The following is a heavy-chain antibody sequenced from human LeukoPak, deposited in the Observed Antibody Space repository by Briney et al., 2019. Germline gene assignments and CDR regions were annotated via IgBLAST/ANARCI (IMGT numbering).Heavy chain of an antibody. CDR1: GYTFSSHG. J-gene: IGHJ4*02. D-gene: IGHD3-16*01. V-gene: IGHV3-23*01. Sequence: GGSLRLSCAASGYTFSSHGLTWVRQAPGKGLEWISTINGAGDNTFYAETVKGRFTISRDNSKNTLYLQMHNLRAEDTAIYYCAKVSVCYGCYLDYWGQGTLVTVSS. CDR3: AKVSVCYGCYLDY. CDR2: INGAGDNT.